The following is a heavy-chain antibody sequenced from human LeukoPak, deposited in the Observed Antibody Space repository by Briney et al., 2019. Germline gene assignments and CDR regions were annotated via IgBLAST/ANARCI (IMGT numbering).Heavy chain of an antibody. CDR2: IYTSGST. CDR3: ARDSPVAGTVDY. J-gene: IGHJ4*02. D-gene: IGHD6-19*01. Sequence: SETLSLTCTVSGGSISSYYWSCIRQPAGKGLEWIGRIYTSGSTNYNPSLKSLVTMSVDTSKNQFSLKLSSVTAADTAVYYCARDSPVAGTVDYWGQGTLVTVSS. V-gene: IGHV4-4*07. CDR1: GGSISSYY.